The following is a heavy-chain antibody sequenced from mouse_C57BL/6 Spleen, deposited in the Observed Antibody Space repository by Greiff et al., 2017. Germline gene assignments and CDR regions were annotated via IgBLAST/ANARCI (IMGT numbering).Heavy chain of an antibody. D-gene: IGHD2-3*01. CDR1: GYSFTGYY. V-gene: IGHV1-42*01. CDR2: INPSTGGT. Sequence: VQLQQSGPELVKPGASVKISCKASGYSFTGYYMNWVKQSPEKSLEWIGEINPSTGGTTYNQKFKAKATLTVDKSSSTAYMQLKTLTSGDSAVYYCARDEDYFDYWGQGTTLTVSS. CDR3: ARDEDYFDY. J-gene: IGHJ2*01.